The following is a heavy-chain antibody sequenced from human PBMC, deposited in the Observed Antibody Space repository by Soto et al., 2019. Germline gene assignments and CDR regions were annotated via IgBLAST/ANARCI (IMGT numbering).Heavy chain of an antibody. V-gene: IGHV4-39*01. Sequence: QLQLQESGPGLVKPSETLSLTCTVSGGSISSSSYYWGWIRQPPGKGLEWIGSIYYSGSTYYNPSLKSRVTISVYTSKNQFSLKLSSVTAADTAVYYCARHCPYYDILTGYYSFYYYYYMDVWGKGTTVTVSS. CDR1: GGSISSSSYY. J-gene: IGHJ6*03. D-gene: IGHD3-9*01. CDR2: IYYSGST. CDR3: ARHCPYYDILTGYYSFYYYYYMDV.